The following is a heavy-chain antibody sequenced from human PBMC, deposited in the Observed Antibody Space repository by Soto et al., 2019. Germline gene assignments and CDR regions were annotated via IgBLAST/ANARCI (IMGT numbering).Heavy chain of an antibody. V-gene: IGHV3-11*01. CDR2: ISSSGYTI. CDR1: GFTFSGYY. J-gene: IGHJ4*02. CDR3: ATGSCGRSED. Sequence: QVQLVESGGGLVKPGGALRLSCEASGFTFSGYYMTWIRQAPGKGLEWISYISSSGYTIRYADSVEGRFTVSRDDAKKTRYLQMNSLRAEDTAVYYCATGSCGRSEDWGQGSLVSVSS. D-gene: IGHD3-3*01.